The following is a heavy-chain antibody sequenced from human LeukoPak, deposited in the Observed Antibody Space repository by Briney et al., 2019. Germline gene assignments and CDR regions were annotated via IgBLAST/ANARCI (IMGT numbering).Heavy chain of an antibody. Sequence: GGSLRLSCVASGFTFSTYSMNWVRQAPGKGLEWVSCISSSNTYIHYADSVKGRFTISRDNAKNSLYLQMSSLRAEDTAVYYCAKGWGNFDYWGQGTLVTVSS. D-gene: IGHD3-16*01. J-gene: IGHJ4*02. V-gene: IGHV3-21*01. CDR3: AKGWGNFDY. CDR1: GFTFSTYS. CDR2: ISSSNTYI.